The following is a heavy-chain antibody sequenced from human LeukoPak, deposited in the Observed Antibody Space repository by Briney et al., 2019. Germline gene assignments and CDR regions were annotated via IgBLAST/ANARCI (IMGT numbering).Heavy chain of an antibody. D-gene: IGHD5-24*01. CDR2: IYYSGST. V-gene: IGHV4-61*01. Sequence: SETLSLTCTVSGXSVSSGSDYWSWIRQPPGKGLEWIGYIYYSGSTNYNPSLKSRVTISVDTSKNQFSLKLSSVTAADTAVYYCARFRRDGYNYDYYYGMDVWGQGTTVTVSS. CDR1: GXSVSSGSDY. CDR3: ARFRRDGYNYDYYYGMDV. J-gene: IGHJ6*02.